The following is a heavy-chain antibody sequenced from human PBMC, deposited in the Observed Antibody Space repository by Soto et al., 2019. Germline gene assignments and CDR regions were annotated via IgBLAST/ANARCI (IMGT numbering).Heavy chain of an antibody. CDR3: ARDSPPNDY. Sequence: ASVKVSCKASGYSFSNYGITWVRQAPGQGLEWMGWIRVYNGNTNYAQKLQGRVTMTTDTSTSTAYMELRSLKSDDTAVYYCARDSPPNDYWGQGTLVTVSS. CDR1: GYSFSNYG. J-gene: IGHJ4*02. V-gene: IGHV1-18*01. CDR2: IRVYNGNT.